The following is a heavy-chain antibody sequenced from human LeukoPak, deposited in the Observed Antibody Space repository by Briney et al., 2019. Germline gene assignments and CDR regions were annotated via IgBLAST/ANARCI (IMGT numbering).Heavy chain of an antibody. D-gene: IGHD1-26*01. Sequence: ASVKVSCKASSYTFTSHGFSWVRQAPGQGLEWMGWISGYNGNTNYAQKLQGRVTMTTDTSTRTAYMELSRLRSDDTAVYYCAIRGAVGPLLQWGQGTLVTVSS. CDR1: SYTFTSHG. J-gene: IGHJ4*02. V-gene: IGHV1-18*01. CDR3: AIRGAVGPLLQ. CDR2: ISGYNGNT.